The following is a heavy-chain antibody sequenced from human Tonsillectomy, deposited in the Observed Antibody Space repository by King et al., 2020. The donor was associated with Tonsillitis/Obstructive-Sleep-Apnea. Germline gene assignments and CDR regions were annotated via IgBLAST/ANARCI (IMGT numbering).Heavy chain of an antibody. Sequence: VQLVVSGGGLVQPGGSLRLSCAASGFTFSSYWMSWVRQAPGKGLEWVANIKQDGSVKYYVDSVKGRFTISRDNAKNSLYLQMNSLRAEDTAVYFCARDRPWWAVTTLDYWGQGTLVTVSS. V-gene: IGHV3-7*01. J-gene: IGHJ4*02. CDR2: IKQDGSVK. CDR1: GFTFSSYW. D-gene: IGHD4-11*01. CDR3: ARDRPWWAVTTLDY.